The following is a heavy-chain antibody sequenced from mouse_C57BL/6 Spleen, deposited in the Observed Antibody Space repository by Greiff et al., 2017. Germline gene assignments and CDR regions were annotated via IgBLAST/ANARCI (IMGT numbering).Heavy chain of an antibody. CDR1: GFNIKDYY. CDR3: ASTPVVATDYAMGC. J-gene: IGHJ4*01. CDR2: IDPEDGET. Sequence: EVQLQQSGAELVKPGASVKLSCTASGFNIKDYYMHWVKQRPEQGLEWIGRIDPEDGETKYAPKFQGKATITADTASNTAYLQLSSLTSEDTAVYYCASTPVVATDYAMGCWGQGTSVTVSS. V-gene: IGHV14-2*01. D-gene: IGHD1-1*01.